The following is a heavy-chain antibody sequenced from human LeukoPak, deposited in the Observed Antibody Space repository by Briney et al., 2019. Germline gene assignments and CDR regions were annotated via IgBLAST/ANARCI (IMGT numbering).Heavy chain of an antibody. J-gene: IGHJ6*02. Sequence: ASVKVSCKASGYTFTDYYMHWVRQAPGQGLEWMGWMDPKSGEANHAQKFQGRVIMTRDTSINTAYMELSRLRSDDTAVYYCARGSGLLWFGESRVDVWGQGTTVTVSS. CDR3: ARGSGLLWFGESRVDV. D-gene: IGHD3-10*01. V-gene: IGHV1-2*02. CDR1: GYTFTDYY. CDR2: MDPKSGEA.